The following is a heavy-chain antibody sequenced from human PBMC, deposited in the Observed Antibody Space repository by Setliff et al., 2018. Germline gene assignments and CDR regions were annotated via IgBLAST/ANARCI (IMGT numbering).Heavy chain of an antibody. CDR1: GSSFDDYS. Sequence: PGGSLRLSCAASGSSFDDYSMHWVRHAPGKGLEWVSGISWNSDTIEYADSVKGRFTISRDNAQNSLYLQINSLRDEDMALYYCVRDRFRELQPFDHWGPGTLVTVSS. CDR3: VRDRFRELQPFDH. J-gene: IGHJ4*02. V-gene: IGHV3-9*03. CDR2: ISWNSDTI. D-gene: IGHD3-16*01.